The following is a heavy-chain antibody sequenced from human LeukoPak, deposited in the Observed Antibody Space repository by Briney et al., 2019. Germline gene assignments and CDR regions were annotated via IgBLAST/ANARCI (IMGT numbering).Heavy chain of an antibody. J-gene: IGHJ5*02. V-gene: IGHV4-59*01. CDR2: IYYSGST. Sequence: SETLSLTCTVSGGSISSYYWSWIRQPPGKGLEWIGYIYYSGSTNYNPSLKSRVTISVDTSKNQFSLKLSSVTAADTAVYYCARDLLQYPTGWFDPWGQGTLVTVSS. CDR3: ARDLLQYPTGWFDP. CDR1: GGSISSYY. D-gene: IGHD4-11*01.